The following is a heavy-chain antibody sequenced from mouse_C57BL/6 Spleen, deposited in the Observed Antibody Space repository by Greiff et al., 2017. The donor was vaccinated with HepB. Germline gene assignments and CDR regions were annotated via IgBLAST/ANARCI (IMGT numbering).Heavy chain of an antibody. Sequence: QVQLKQPGPELVKPGASVKISCKASGYAFSSSWMNWVKQRPGKGLEWIGRIYPGDGDTNYNGKFKGKATLTADKSSSTAYMQLSSLTSEDSAVYFCARRAHYGNYVGAMDYWGQGTSVTVSS. D-gene: IGHD2-1*01. CDR3: ARRAHYGNYVGAMDY. CDR1: GYAFSSSW. J-gene: IGHJ4*01. CDR2: IYPGDGDT. V-gene: IGHV1-82*01.